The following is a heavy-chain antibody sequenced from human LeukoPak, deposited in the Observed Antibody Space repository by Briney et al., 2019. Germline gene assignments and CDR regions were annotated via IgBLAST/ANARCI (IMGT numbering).Heavy chain of an antibody. D-gene: IGHD1/OR15-1a*01. V-gene: IGHV4-4*02. J-gene: IGHJ6*02. CDR3: ARQKWEQQGRDYYFNGLDV. Sequence: SETLSLTCSVSIGSISSSKWWSWVRQSPVKGLEWIGEIYLYGTTNYNPSFTSRVAMSVDRSRNQFSLKLTSVTAADTAVYYCARQKWEQQGRDYYFNGLDVWGPGTTVIVSS. CDR2: IYLYGTT. CDR1: IGSISSSKW.